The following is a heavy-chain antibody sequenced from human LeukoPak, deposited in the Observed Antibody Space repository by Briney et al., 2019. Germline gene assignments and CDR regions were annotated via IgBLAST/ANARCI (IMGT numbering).Heavy chain of an antibody. V-gene: IGHV4-39*01. D-gene: IGHD2-2*01. J-gene: IGHJ5*02. CDR1: GGSLSSSSYY. Sequence: PSETLSLTCTVSGGSLSSSSYYWGWIRQPPGKGLEWIGSLYYSGSTYYNPSLKSRVTISVDTSKNQFSLKLSSVTAADTAVYYCARQEGYCSSTSCFWWNYNWFDPWGQGTLVTVSS. CDR2: LYYSGST. CDR3: ARQEGYCSSTSCFWWNYNWFDP.